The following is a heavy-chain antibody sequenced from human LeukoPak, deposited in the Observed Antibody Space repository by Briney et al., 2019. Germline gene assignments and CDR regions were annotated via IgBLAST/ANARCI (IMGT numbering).Heavy chain of an antibody. J-gene: IGHJ6*01. V-gene: IGHV3-33*01. CDR2: IWYDGSNK. CDR1: GFTFSSYG. Sequence: GRSLRLSCAASGFTFSSYGMHWVRQAPGKGLEWVAVIWYDGSNKYYADSVKGRFTISRDNSKNTLYLQMNSLRAKDTAVYYCARDRYSVKYGSGSGEVDYGMDVWGQGTTVTVSS. CDR3: ARDRYSVKYGSGSGEVDYGMDV. D-gene: IGHD3-10*01.